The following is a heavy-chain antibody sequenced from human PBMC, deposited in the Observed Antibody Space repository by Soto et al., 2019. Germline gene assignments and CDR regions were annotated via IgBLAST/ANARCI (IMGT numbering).Heavy chain of an antibody. CDR2: MNTNTNTT. CDR1: LYTFTNND. Sequence: SVKVARNASLYTFTNNDINWVRQAPGQGLEWIGWMNTNTNTTDSAEVFEGRVSLTWDTSISTAYMQLNSLKIDDTAVYYCAREAVETSSLWLDPWGQGTLVTVYS. V-gene: IGHV1-8*01. CDR3: AREAVETSSLWLDP. J-gene: IGHJ5*02.